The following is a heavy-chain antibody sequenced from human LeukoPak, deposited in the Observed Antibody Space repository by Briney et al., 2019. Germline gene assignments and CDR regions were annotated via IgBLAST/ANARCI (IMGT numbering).Heavy chain of an antibody. D-gene: IGHD3-10*01. V-gene: IGHV3-13*04. CDR1: GFTFSSYD. Sequence: PGGSLRLSCAASGFTFSSYDMHWVRQATGKGLEWVSAIGTAGDTYYPGSVKGRFTISRENAKNSLYLQMNSLRAGDTAVYYCARDHYGSGNYYGMDVWGQGTTVTVSS. J-gene: IGHJ6*02. CDR3: ARDHYGSGNYYGMDV. CDR2: IGTAGDT.